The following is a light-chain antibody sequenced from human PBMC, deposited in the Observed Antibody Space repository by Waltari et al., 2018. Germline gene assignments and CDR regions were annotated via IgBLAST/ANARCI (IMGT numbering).Light chain of an antibody. CDR1: PSVSKY. V-gene: IGKV3-20*01. J-gene: IGKJ1*01. CDR2: HAS. CDR3: QKYESLPAT. Sequence: SCRDSPSVSKYLAWYQQKPGQAPRLLIYHASSRATGIPDRFSGSGFGTDFSLTISRLEPEDFAVYYCQKYESLPATFGQGTKVEIK.